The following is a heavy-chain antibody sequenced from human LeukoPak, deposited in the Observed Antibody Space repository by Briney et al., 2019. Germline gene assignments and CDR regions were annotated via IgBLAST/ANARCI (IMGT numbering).Heavy chain of an antibody. D-gene: IGHD6-19*01. CDR3: AREDGSSGLFDP. V-gene: IGHV7-4-1*02. Sequence: GASVKVSCKASGYTFTSYAMNWVRQAPGQGREWVGWINTNTGNPTYAQGFTGRFVYHLDTPVTTAYLQTSSLKAEDTAVYYCAREDGSSGLFDPWGQGTLLTVSS. J-gene: IGHJ5*02. CDR2: INTNTGNP. CDR1: GYTFTSYA.